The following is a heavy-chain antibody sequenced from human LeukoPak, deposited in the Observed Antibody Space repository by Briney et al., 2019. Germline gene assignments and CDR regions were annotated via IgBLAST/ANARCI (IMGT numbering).Heavy chain of an antibody. CDR1: GFTFSSNG. J-gene: IGHJ4*02. CDR2: ISYDGSNK. CDR3: AKDQMALFDY. D-gene: IGHD5-24*01. V-gene: IGHV3-30*18. Sequence: GGSLRPSCAASGFTFSSNGMHWVRQAPGKGLEWVAVISYDGSNKYYADSVKGRFTISRDNSKNTLYLQMNSLRAEDTAVYYCAKDQMALFDYWGQGTLVTVSS.